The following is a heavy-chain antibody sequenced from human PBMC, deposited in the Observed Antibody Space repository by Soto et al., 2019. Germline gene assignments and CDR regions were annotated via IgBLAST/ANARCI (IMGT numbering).Heavy chain of an antibody. J-gene: IGHJ6*02. V-gene: IGHV1-3*01. CDR2: INAGNGNT. CDR1: GYTFTSYA. Sequence: ASVKVSCKASGYTFTSYAMHWVRQAPGQRLEWMGWINAGNGNTKYSQKFQGRVTITRDTSASTAYMELSSLRSEDTAVYYCAREPGTYYCYYGMDVWGQGTTVTVSS. CDR3: AREPGTYYCYYGMDV. D-gene: IGHD1-1*01.